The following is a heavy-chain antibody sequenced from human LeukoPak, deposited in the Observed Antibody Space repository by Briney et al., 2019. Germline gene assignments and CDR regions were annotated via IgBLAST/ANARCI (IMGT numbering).Heavy chain of an antibody. CDR1: GFTFSIYA. D-gene: IGHD4-17*01. J-gene: IGHJ5*02. CDR3: AKDLDYGDTRGWFDP. V-gene: IGHV3-23*01. CDR2: ISGRGGST. Sequence: GRSLRLSCAASGFTFSIYAMSWVRHAPGKGLEWVSAISGRGGSTYYADSVKGRFTISRDNSKNTLYLQMNRLRAEDTAVYYCAKDLDYGDTRGWFDPWGQGTLVTVSS.